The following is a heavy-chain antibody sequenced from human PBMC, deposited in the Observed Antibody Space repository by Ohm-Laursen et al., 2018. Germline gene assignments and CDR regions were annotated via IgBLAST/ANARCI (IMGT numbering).Heavy chain of an antibody. V-gene: IGHV1-2*02. CDR2: INPNSGGT. CDR3: AREGVIATNINQGNDAFDI. CDR1: GYSFTGYY. J-gene: IGHJ3*02. D-gene: IGHD2-21*01. Sequence: GASVKVSCKASGYSFTGYYMHWVRQAPGQGLEWMGWINPNSGGTKYSQKFQGRVTLTRDTSINTAYMELSGLRSDDTAVYYCAREGVIATNINQGNDAFDIWGQGTMVTVSS.